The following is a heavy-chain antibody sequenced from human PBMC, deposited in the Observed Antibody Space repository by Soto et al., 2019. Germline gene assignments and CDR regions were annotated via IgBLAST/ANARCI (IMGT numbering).Heavy chain of an antibody. V-gene: IGHV3-30-3*01. Sequence: TVSCAASGFTFSTFAMHWVRQAPGKGLDWVAVISYDGSNKYYADSVKGRFTISRDNSKNTLYLQMNSLRAEDTAVYYCARRVIGSSRAFDIWGQGTMVT. CDR3: ARRVIGSSRAFDI. CDR1: GFTFSTFA. J-gene: IGHJ3*02. D-gene: IGHD3-10*01. CDR2: ISYDGSNK.